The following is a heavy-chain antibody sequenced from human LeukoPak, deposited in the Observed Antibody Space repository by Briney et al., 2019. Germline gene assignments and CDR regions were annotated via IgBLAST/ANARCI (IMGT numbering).Heavy chain of an antibody. CDR1: GGTFSSYA. J-gene: IGHJ3*02. Sequence: ASVKVSCEASGGTFSSYAISWVRQAPGQGLEWMGWMNPNSGNTGYAQKFQGRVTITRNTSISTAYMELSSLRSEDTAVYYCARRFGELLSHAFDIWGQGTMVTVSS. CDR3: ARRFGELLSHAFDI. D-gene: IGHD3-10*01. V-gene: IGHV1-8*03. CDR2: MNPNSGNT.